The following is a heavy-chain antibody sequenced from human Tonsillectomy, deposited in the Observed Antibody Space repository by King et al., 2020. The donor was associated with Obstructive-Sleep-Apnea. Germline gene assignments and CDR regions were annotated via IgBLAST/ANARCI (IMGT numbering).Heavy chain of an antibody. D-gene: IGHD3-10*01. CDR2: IYHTGST. J-gene: IGHJ5*02. CDR1: GASINSDDYS. Sequence: MQLQESGPGVVKPSQTLSLTCGVSGASINSDDYSWSWVRQPPGKGLEWIGSIYHTGSTFYNPSLKSRVTVSVDRSKNQFFLKLTSGNVADTAVYFCARVFPYGSGTYIWFNPWGRGTLVTVSS. V-gene: IGHV4-30-2*01. CDR3: ARVFPYGSGTYIWFNP.